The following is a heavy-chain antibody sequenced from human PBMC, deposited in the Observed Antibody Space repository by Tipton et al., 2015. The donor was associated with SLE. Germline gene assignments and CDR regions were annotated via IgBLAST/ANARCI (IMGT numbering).Heavy chain of an antibody. CDR2: IWSDGSDR. Sequence: SLRLSCEASGFTFNRFGINWVRQVPGKGLEWVATIWSDGSDRLYADSVKGRFTIPRGDSKNEVFLQMNSLRAEDTAVYYCAGELLPRWGMDVWGQGTTVTVSS. CDR3: AGELLPRWGMDV. CDR1: GFTFNRFG. J-gene: IGHJ6*02. V-gene: IGHV3-33*07. D-gene: IGHD2-15*01.